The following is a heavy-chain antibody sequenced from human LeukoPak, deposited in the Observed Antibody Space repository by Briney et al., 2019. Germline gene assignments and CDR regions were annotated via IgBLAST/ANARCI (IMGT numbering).Heavy chain of an antibody. Sequence: ASVKVSCKASGYIFTSYGISWVRQAPGQGLEWMGWISAYNGNTNYAQKLQGRVTMTTDTSTSTAYMELRSLRSDDTAVYYCARARNIVVVPAAGMVEDPPTGFDPWGQGTLVTVSS. V-gene: IGHV1-18*01. CDR1: GYIFTSYG. J-gene: IGHJ5*02. D-gene: IGHD2-2*01. CDR3: ARARNIVVVPAAGMVEDPPTGFDP. CDR2: ISAYNGNT.